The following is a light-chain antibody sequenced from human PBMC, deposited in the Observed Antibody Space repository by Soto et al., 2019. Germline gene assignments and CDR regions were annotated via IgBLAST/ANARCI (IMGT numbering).Light chain of an antibody. CDR2: DAS. Sequence: EIVLTQSPATLSLSPGERATLSCRASQSVSTNLAWYQHKPGQAPRLLMYDASSRATGIPARFSGSGSGTDFTLTIGSLEPEDFAVYYCQQRSYWLTFGGGTKVEIK. V-gene: IGKV3-11*01. CDR3: QQRSYWLT. J-gene: IGKJ4*01. CDR1: QSVSTN.